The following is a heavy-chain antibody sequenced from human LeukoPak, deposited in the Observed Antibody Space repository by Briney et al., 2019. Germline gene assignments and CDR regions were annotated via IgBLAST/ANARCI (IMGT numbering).Heavy chain of an antibody. CDR2: ISFDGTDA. CDR1: GFTFSSYA. V-gene: IGHV3-30*04. D-gene: IGHD3-10*02. CDR3: AELGITMIGGV. J-gene: IGHJ6*04. Sequence: GGSLRPSCAASGFTFSSYAIHWVRQAPGKGLEWVAVISFDGTDAFYADSVKGRFTISRDNSKNTLYLQMNSLRADDTAVYYCAELGITMIGGVWGKGTTVTISS.